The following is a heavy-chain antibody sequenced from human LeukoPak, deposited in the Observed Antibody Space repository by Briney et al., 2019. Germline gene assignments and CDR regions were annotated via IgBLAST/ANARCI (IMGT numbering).Heavy chain of an antibody. V-gene: IGHV4-59*01. Sequence: SETLSLTCTASGGSISSYYWSWIRQPPGKGLEWIGYIYYSGSTNYNPSLKSRVTISVDTSKNQFSLKLSSVTAADTAVYYCARDFLVGATSAAFDIWGQGTMVTVSS. CDR3: ARDFLVGATSAAFDI. CDR1: GGSISSYY. D-gene: IGHD1-26*01. J-gene: IGHJ3*02. CDR2: IYYSGST.